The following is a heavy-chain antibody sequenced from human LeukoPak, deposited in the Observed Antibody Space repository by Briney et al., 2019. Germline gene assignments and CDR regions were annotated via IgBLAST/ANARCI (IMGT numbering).Heavy chain of an antibody. J-gene: IGHJ4*02. Sequence: SETLSLTCTVSGGSISSYYWSWIRQPPGKGLEWIGYIYYSGSTNYNPSLKSRVTISVNTSKNQFSLKLSSVTAADTAVYYCARGYSGSYPGDYWGQGTLVTVSS. CDR3: ARGYSGSYPGDY. CDR1: GGSISSYY. D-gene: IGHD1-26*01. CDR2: IYYSGST. V-gene: IGHV4-59*01.